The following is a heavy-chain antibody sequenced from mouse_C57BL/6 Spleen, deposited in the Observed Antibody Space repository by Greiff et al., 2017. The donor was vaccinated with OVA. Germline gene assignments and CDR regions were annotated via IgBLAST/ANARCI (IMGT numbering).Heavy chain of an antibody. CDR3: ARGDYYGSFDY. D-gene: IGHD1-1*01. V-gene: IGHV1-26*01. J-gene: IGHJ2*01. Sequence: VQLQQSGPELVKPGASVKISCKASGYTFTDYYMNWVKQSHGKSLEWIGDINPNNGGTSYNQKFKGKATLTVDKSSSTAYMELRSLTSEDSAVYDCARGDYYGSFDYWGQGTTLTGAS. CDR2: INPNNGGT. CDR1: GYTFTDYY.